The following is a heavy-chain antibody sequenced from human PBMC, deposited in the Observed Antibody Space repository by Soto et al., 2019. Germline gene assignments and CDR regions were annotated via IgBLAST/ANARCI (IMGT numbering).Heavy chain of an antibody. Sequence: KPXGSLRLSCATSGXPFINAGIGWVRQAQGKGLEWVGRIKSKSDGGTTDYAAPVKGRFTISRDDSKNTMYLHMNSMKTEDTAVYYCAASIFGAVFYYLDYWGQGILVTVSS. CDR1: GXPFINAG. J-gene: IGHJ4*02. D-gene: IGHD3-3*02. CDR3: AASIFGAVFYYLDY. CDR2: IKSKSDGGTT. V-gene: IGHV3-15*01.